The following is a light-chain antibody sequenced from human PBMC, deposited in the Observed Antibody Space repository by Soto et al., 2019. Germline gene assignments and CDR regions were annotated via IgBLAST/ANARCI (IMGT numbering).Light chain of an antibody. V-gene: IGKV3-15*01. Sequence: EIVMTQSPDTLSVSPGERATLSCRASQSISRNLAWYQQKPGQAPRLLIYAASTRATGLPARFSGSASATEFTLSISSLQPDDFATYYCQQYKSYWTFGQGTKVDI. CDR3: QQYKSYWT. J-gene: IGKJ1*01. CDR1: QSISRN. CDR2: AAS.